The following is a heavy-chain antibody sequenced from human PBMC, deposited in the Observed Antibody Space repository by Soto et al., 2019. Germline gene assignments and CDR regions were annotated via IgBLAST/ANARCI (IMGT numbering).Heavy chain of an antibody. D-gene: IGHD6-19*01. V-gene: IGHV1-69*06. J-gene: IGHJ3*02. CDR2: IIPIFGTA. CDR1: GGTFSSYA. CDR3: ARDLYSSGWLDAFDI. Sequence: QVQLVQSGAEVKKPGSSVKVSCKASGGTFSSYAISWVRQAPGQGLEWMGGIIPIFGTANYAQKFQGRVTITRDTSASTAYMELSSLRSEDTAVYYCARDLYSSGWLDAFDIWGQGTMVTVSS.